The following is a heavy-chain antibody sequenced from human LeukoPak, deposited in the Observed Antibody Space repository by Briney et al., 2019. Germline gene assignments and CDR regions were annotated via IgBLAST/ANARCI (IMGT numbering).Heavy chain of an antibody. CDR2: IYSSGST. D-gene: IGHD4-17*01. CDR1: GGSISSYY. V-gene: IGHV4-59*01. J-gene: IGHJ4*02. Sequence: PSETLSLTCTVSGGSISSYYWSWIRQPPGKGLEWIAYIYSSGSTNYSPSLKSRVTISLDTSKNQFSLRLSSVTAADTAVYYCARVETPVTTTPPFDHWGQGTLVTVSS. CDR3: ARVETPVTTTPPFDH.